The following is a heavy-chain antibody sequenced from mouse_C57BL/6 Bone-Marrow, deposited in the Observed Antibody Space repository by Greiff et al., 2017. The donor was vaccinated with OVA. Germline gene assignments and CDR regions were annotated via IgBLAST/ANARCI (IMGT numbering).Heavy chain of an antibody. CDR3: ARRGGDWGY. CDR1: GYTFTSYW. V-gene: IGHV1-50*01. CDR2: INPSDSYT. J-gene: IGHJ2*01. Sequence: QVQLQQPGAELVKPGASVKLSCKASGYTFTSYWMQWVKQRPGQGLEWIGAINPSDSYTNYNQKFKGKATLTVDTSSSTAYMQLSSLTSEDSAVYYCARRGGDWGYWDQGTTLTVSA.